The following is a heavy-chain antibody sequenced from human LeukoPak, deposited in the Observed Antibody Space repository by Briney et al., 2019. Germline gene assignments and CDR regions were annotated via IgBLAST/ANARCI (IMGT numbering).Heavy chain of an antibody. V-gene: IGHV1-69*05. CDR3: ARGTVVRGVIYHYYYMDV. Sequence: SVKVSCKASGYTFTSYGISWVRQAPGQGLEWMGGIIPIFGTANYAQKFQGRVTITTDESTSTAYMELSSLRSEDTAVYYCARGTVVRGVIYHYYYMDVWGKGTTVTVSS. D-gene: IGHD3-10*01. J-gene: IGHJ6*03. CDR2: IIPIFGTA. CDR1: GYTFTSYG.